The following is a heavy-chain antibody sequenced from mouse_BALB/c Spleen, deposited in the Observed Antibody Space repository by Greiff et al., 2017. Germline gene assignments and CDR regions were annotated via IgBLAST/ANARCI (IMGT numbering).Heavy chain of an antibody. D-gene: IGHD1-1*01. CDR2: IYPGSGST. CDR3: ARSSYNAMDY. CDR1: GYNFTSYW. J-gene: IGHJ4*01. Sequence: QVQLQQPGAELVKPGTSVKLSCKASGYNFTSYWINWVKLRPGQGLEWIGDIYPGSGSTTYNEKFKSKATLTVDTSSSTAYMQLSSLASEDSALYYCARSSYNAMDYWGQGTSVTVSS. V-gene: IGHV1-55*01.